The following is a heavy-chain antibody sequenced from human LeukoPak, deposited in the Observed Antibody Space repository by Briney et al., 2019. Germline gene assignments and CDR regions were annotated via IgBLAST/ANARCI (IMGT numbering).Heavy chain of an antibody. J-gene: IGHJ6*02. CDR2: ISGDGSST. D-gene: IGHD3-3*01. V-gene: IGHV3-74*01. Sequence: PGGSLRLSCAASGFTFSNYWMHWVRQAPGKGLVWVSRISGDGSSTSYADSVKGRFTISRDNAKNTLYLQMNSLRAEDTAVYYCARDLVYYDFWSGYYPYYYGMDVWGQGTTVTVSS. CDR3: ARDLVYYDFWSGYYPYYYGMDV. CDR1: GFTFSNYW.